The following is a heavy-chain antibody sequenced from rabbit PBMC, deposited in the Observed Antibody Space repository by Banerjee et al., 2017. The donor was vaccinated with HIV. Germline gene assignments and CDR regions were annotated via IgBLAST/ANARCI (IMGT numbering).Heavy chain of an antibody. D-gene: IGHD8-1*01. J-gene: IGHJ4*01. Sequence: QEQMEESGGALVKREGSLTLTCTASGFSFSNKYVMCWVRPAPGKGLEWLACINTSSGNTVYASWAKGRFPISRTSSTTVTLQMTSLTAADTATYFCARSSYAGSSYWSFNLWGPGTLVTVS. CDR3: ARSSYAGSSYWSFNL. CDR2: INTSSGNT. CDR1: GFSFSNKYV. V-gene: IGHV1S45*01.